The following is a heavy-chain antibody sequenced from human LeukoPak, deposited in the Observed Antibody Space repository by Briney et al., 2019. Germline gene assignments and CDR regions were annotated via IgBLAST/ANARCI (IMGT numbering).Heavy chain of an antibody. J-gene: IGHJ5*02. CDR3: AKDRVGYCYSTSCYPWFDP. Sequence: GGSLRLSCVASGFTFSSYGMHWVRQAPGKGLEWVTFIRYDGSNKYYADSVKGRFTISRDNSKNTLNLQMNSLRAEDTAVYYCAKDRVGYCYSTSCYPWFDPWGQGTLVTVSS. D-gene: IGHD2-2*01. V-gene: IGHV3-30*02. CDR2: IRYDGSNK. CDR1: GFTFSSYG.